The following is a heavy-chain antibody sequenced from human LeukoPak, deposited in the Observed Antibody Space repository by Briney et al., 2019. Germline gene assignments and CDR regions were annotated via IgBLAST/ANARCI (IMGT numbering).Heavy chain of an antibody. CDR1: GGSISSYY. J-gene: IGHJ3*02. D-gene: IGHD2-15*01. Sequence: PSETLSLTCTVSGGSISSYYWSWIRQPAGKGLEWIGRIYTSGSTNYNPSLKSRVTMSVDTSKNQFSLKLSSVTAADTAVYYCAREEGYCSGGSCSHDAFDIWGQGTMVTVSS. CDR2: IYTSGST. CDR3: AREEGYCSGGSCSHDAFDI. V-gene: IGHV4-4*07.